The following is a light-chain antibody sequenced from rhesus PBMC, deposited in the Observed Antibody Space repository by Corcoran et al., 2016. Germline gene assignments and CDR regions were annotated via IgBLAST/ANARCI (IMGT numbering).Light chain of an antibody. CDR3: QHYYSTPYS. J-gene: IGKJ2*01. CDR1: QGITTD. CDR2: EAS. Sequence: DIQMTQSPSSLSASVGDRVTITCRASQGITTDLAWYQQKTGETPKLLIYEASSLQRGIPSRFSGSGSGTDFTLTISCLQSEDFATYYCQHYYSTPYSFGQGTKVEIK. V-gene: IGKV1-25*01.